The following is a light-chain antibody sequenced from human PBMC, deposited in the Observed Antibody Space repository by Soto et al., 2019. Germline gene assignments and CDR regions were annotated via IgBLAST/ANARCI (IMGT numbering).Light chain of an antibody. CDR3: SPYTSSSTHV. V-gene: IGLV2-14*01. J-gene: IGLJ1*01. CDR2: DVS. CDR1: SSDVGGYNY. Sequence: QSALTQPASVSGSPGQSITISCTGTSSDVGGYNYVSWYQQHPGKAPKLMIYDVSNRPSGVSNRFSGSKSGNTASLTISGLQTEDEADYYCSPYTSSSTHVFGTGTKVTVL.